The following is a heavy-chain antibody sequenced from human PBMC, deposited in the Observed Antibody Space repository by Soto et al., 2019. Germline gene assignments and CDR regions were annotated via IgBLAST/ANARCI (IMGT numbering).Heavy chain of an antibody. CDR1: GYTLTELS. V-gene: IGHV1-24*01. CDR3: ATGTYDSSGYYLYFDY. J-gene: IGHJ4*02. Sequence: ASVKVSCKVSGYTLTELSMHCVRQAPGKGLEWMGGFDPEDGETIYAQKFQGRVTMTEDTSTDTAYMELSSLRSEDTAVYYCATGTYDSSGYYLYFDYWGQGTLVTVSS. CDR2: FDPEDGET. D-gene: IGHD3-22*01.